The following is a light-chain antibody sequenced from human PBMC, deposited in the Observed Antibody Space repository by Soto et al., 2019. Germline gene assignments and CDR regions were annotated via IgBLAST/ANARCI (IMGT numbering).Light chain of an antibody. CDR2: DNT. Sequence: QSVLTQPPSMSGAPGQRVTISCAGSSSDIGAGHNVHWYQQFPGTAPKLLIYDNTNRPSGVPDRFSGSKSGASASLAITGLQAEDEADYYCQSYDHSLRGWVFGGGTKLTVL. V-gene: IGLV1-40*01. CDR3: QSYDHSLRGWV. CDR1: SSDIGAGHN. J-gene: IGLJ3*02.